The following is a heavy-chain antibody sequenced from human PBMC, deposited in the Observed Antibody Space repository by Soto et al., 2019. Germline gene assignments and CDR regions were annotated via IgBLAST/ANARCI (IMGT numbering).Heavy chain of an antibody. CDR2: INPSGGST. J-gene: IGHJ5*02. D-gene: IGHD2-2*01. V-gene: IGHV1-46*01. CDR1: GYTFTSYY. Sequence: GASVKVSCKASGYTFTSYYMHWVRQAPGQGLEWMGIINPSGGSTSYAQKFQGRVTMTRDTSTSTVYMELSSLRSEDTAVYYCARGGCSSTSCPAGGFDPWGQGTLVTVSS. CDR3: ARGGCSSTSCPAGGFDP.